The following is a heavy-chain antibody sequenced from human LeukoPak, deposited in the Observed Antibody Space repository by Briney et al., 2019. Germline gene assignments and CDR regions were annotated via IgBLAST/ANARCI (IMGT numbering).Heavy chain of an antibody. CDR3: VREGLYCTNGVCFRAAFNY. CDR2: ISGDGSST. V-gene: IGHV3-74*01. J-gene: IGHJ4*02. Sequence: GGSLRLSCAVSGFSFTNFWMHWVRQVPGKGLVWVSRISGDGSSTAHADSVKGRLSVSRDNAKDTLYLQMNSLRAEETAVYYCVREGLYCTNGVCFRAAFNYWGQGALVTVSS. CDR1: GFSFTNFW. D-gene: IGHD2-8*01.